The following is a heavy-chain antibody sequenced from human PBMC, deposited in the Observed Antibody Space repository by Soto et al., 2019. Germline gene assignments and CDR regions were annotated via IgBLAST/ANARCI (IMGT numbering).Heavy chain of an antibody. Sequence: GGSLRLSCAASGFTFSGSAIHWVRQASGKGLEWVGRIRSKVNSYATAYAASVNGRFTVSRDDSKNTAYLRLNSLRDEDTAVYYCACFATRRLNLEWLSNWFDPWGQGTLVTVSS. CDR3: ACFATRRLNLEWLSNWFDP. J-gene: IGHJ5*02. CDR2: IRSKVNSYAT. D-gene: IGHD3-3*01. V-gene: IGHV3-73*01. CDR1: GFTFSGSA.